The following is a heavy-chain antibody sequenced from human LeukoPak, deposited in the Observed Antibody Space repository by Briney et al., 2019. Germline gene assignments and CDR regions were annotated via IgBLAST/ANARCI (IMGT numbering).Heavy chain of an antibody. CDR3: ARHGIRGGSPFDY. CDR1: GGSISSSSYY. D-gene: IGHD3-10*01. V-gene: IGHV4-39*01. CDR2: IYDSGST. Sequence: SETLSLTCTVSGGSISSSSYYWGWIRQPPGKGLEWIGSIYDSGSTYYNPSLKSRVTISVDTSKNQFSLKLSSVTAADTAVYYCARHGIRGGSPFDYWGQGTLVTVSS. J-gene: IGHJ4*02.